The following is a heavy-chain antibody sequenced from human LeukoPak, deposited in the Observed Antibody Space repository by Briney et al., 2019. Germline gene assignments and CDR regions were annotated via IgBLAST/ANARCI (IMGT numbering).Heavy chain of an antibody. Sequence: SETLSLTCAVYGGFFSGYYWSWIRQPPGKGLEWIGEINHSGSTNYNPSLKSRVTISVDTSKNQFSLKLSSVTAADTAVYYCAKDLGPDWGSGYRNAFDIWGQGTMVTVSS. J-gene: IGHJ3*02. D-gene: IGHD3-22*01. CDR1: GGFFSGYY. CDR2: INHSGST. CDR3: AKDLGPDWGSGYRNAFDI. V-gene: IGHV4-34*01.